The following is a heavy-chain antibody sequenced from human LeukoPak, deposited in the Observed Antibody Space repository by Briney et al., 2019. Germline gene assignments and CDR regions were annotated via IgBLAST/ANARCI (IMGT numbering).Heavy chain of an antibody. J-gene: IGHJ4*02. CDR1: GYTFTSYD. V-gene: IGHV1-8*01. CDR3: ALDSSGYRAFDY. Sequence: ASVKVSCKASGYTFTSYDINWVRQATGQGLEWMGWMNPNSGNTGYAQKFQGRVTMTRNTSISTAYMELSSLRSEDTAVYYCALDSSGYRAFDYWGQGTLVTVSS. D-gene: IGHD3-22*01. CDR2: MNPNSGNT.